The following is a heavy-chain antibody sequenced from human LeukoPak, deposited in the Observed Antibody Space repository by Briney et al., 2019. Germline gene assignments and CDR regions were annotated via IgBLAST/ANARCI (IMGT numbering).Heavy chain of an antibody. CDR3: AKGSARFLEWLLYSYYGMDV. CDR1: GFTFSSYA. D-gene: IGHD3-3*01. V-gene: IGHV3-23*01. Sequence: PGGSLRLSCAASGFTFSSYAMSWVRQAPGKGLEWVSAISGSGGSTYYADSVKGRFTISRDNSKSTLYLQMNSLRAEDTAVYYCAKGSARFLEWLLYSYYGMDVWGQGTTVTVSS. CDR2: ISGSGGST. J-gene: IGHJ6*02.